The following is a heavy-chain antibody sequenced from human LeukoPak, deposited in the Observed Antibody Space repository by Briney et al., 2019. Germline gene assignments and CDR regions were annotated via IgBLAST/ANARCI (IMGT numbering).Heavy chain of an antibody. CDR1: GGSISSYY. CDR2: IYTSGST. Sequence: SETLSLTCTVSGGSISSYYWSWIRQPAGKGLEWIGRIYTSGSTNYNPSLKSRVTMSVGTSKNQLSLKLSSVTAADTAVYYCARDHCSSTSCSFYYYYYMDVWGKGTTVTVSS. CDR3: ARDHCSSTSCSFYYYYYMDV. J-gene: IGHJ6*03. D-gene: IGHD2-2*01. V-gene: IGHV4-4*07.